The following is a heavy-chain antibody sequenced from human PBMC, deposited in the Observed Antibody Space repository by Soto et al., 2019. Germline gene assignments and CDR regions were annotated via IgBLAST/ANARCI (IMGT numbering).Heavy chain of an antibody. J-gene: IGHJ1*01. Sequence: EVQLVESGGGLVQPGGSLRLSCAASGFTFSSYWMHWVRQAPGKGLVWVSSISTDASSTSYADPVKGRFTISRDNAKNTLYLQMNNVRAEDTAVYYCARLPNKSPQNWGQGTLVIVSP. CDR2: ISTDASST. V-gene: IGHV3-74*01. CDR3: ARLPNKSPQN. CDR1: GFTFSSYW.